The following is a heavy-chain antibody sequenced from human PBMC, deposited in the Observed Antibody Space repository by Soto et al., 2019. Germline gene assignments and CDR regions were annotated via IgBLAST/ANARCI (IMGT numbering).Heavy chain of an antibody. CDR2: IIPIFGTA. CDR3: ARQVVPAARLYYYYYGMDV. V-gene: IGHV1-69*13. CDR1: GGTFSSYA. D-gene: IGHD2-2*01. Sequence: RASVKVSCKASGGTFSSYAISWVRQAPGQGLEWMGGIIPIFGTANYAQKFQGRVTITADESTSTAYMELSSLRSEDTAVYYCARQVVPAARLYYYYYGMDVWGQGTTVTVSS. J-gene: IGHJ6*02.